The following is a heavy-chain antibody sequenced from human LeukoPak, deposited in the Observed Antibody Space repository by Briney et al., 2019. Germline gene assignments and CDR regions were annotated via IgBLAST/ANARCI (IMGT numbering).Heavy chain of an antibody. CDR2: ISYDGSNK. Sequence: NPGGSLRLSCAASGFGVSSNYMSWVRQAPGKGLEWVAVISYDGSNKYYADSVKGRFTISRDNSKNTLYLQMNSLRAEDTAVYYCARAKTRMATIDYWGQGTLVTVSS. V-gene: IGHV3-30-3*01. J-gene: IGHJ4*02. CDR1: GFGVSSNY. D-gene: IGHD5-24*01. CDR3: ARAKTRMATIDY.